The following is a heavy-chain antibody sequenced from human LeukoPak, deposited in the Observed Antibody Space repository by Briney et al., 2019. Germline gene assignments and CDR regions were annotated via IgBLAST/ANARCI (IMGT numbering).Heavy chain of an antibody. Sequence: PGGSLRLSCAASGFTFSSYGMNWVRQAPGKGLEWVSYISSGSSTIYYADSVKGRFTISRDNSKNTLYLQMNSLRAEDTAVYYCAKERIAVAGESFDYWGQGTLVTVSS. J-gene: IGHJ4*02. CDR1: GFTFSSYG. D-gene: IGHD6-19*01. CDR2: ISSGSSTI. CDR3: AKERIAVAGESFDY. V-gene: IGHV3-48*01.